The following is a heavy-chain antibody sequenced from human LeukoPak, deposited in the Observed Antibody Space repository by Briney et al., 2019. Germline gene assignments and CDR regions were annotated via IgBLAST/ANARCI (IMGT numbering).Heavy chain of an antibody. CDR3: ARDSDSSSWSRRFDP. V-gene: IGHV1-69*01. D-gene: IGHD6-13*01. J-gene: IGHJ5*02. Sequence: SVKVSCEASGDTFSSYAISWVRQAPGQGLEWMGGIIPIFGTANYAQKFQGRVTITADESTSTAYMELSSLRSEDTAVYYCARDSDSSSWSRRFDPWGQGTLVTVSS. CDR1: GDTFSSYA. CDR2: IIPIFGTA.